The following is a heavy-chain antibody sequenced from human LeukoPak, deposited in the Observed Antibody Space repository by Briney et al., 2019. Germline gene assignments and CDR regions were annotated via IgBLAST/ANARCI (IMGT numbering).Heavy chain of an antibody. J-gene: IGHJ1*01. CDR1: GGSISSSSYY. V-gene: IGHV4-39*07. Sequence: ASETLSLTCTVSGGSISSSSYYWSWIRQPPGKGLEWIGEINHSGSTNYNPSLKSRVTISVDTSKIQFSLKLYSVTAADTAVYYCARGSELLWFGEPIPGLQHWGQGTLVTVSS. CDR3: ARGSELLWFGEPIPGLQH. CDR2: INHSGST. D-gene: IGHD3-10*01.